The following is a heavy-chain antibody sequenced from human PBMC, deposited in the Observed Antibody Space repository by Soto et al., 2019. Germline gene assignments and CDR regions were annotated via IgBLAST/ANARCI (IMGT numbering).Heavy chain of an antibody. CDR1: GFTFSSYS. D-gene: IGHD2-2*01. CDR3: AIDRADIVVVPAASPGGYYGMDV. V-gene: IGHV3-21*01. CDR2: ISSSSSYI. J-gene: IGHJ6*02. Sequence: EVQLVESGGGLVKPGGSLRLSCAASGFTFSSYSMNWVRQAPGKGLEWVSSISSSSSYIYYADSVKGRFTISRDNAKNSLYLQMNGLRAEDTAVYYCAIDRADIVVVPAASPGGYYGMDVWGQGTTVTVSS.